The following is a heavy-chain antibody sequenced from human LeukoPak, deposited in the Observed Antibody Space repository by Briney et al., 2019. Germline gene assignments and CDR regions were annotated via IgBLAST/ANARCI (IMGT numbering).Heavy chain of an antibody. CDR2: VYSTGHT. CDR3: ARHHTSSKPIDY. J-gene: IGHJ4*02. Sequence: ETLSLTCTVSGDSLYYWGWIRQPPGKGLERIGSVYSTGHTNYNLSLKSRVTMSIDTSKNQLSLKLTSVTAADTAMYYCARHHTSSKPIDYWGQGTLVTVSS. CDR1: GDSLYY. V-gene: IGHV4-39*01. D-gene: IGHD3-16*01.